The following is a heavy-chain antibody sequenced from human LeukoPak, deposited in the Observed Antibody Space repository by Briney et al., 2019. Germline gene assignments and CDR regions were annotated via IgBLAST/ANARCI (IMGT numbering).Heavy chain of an antibody. V-gene: IGHV3-30-3*01. CDR2: ISYDGSNK. D-gene: IGHD3-10*01. CDR3: ARGLPLLWFGELPNFDY. Sequence: GGSLRLSCAASGFTFSSYAMHWVRQAPGKGLEWVAVISYDGSNKYYADSMKGRFTISRDNSKNTLYLQTNSLRAEDTAVYYCARGLPLLWFGELPNFDYWGQGTLVTVSS. CDR1: GFTFSSYA. J-gene: IGHJ4*02.